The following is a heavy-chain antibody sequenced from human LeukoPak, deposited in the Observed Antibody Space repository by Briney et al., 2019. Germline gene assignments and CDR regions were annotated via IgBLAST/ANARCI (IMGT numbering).Heavy chain of an antibody. CDR2: LYSDGNS. CDR3: ARGVEPLAANTLAY. D-gene: IGHD1-14*01. CDR1: GLTLLTND. V-gene: IGHV3-53*01. Sequence: GGSLRLSCAASGLTLLTNDMTWVRQAPGKGLEWVSVLYSDGNSKYADSLQRRFTISRDNSKNTLYLEMNSLSPDDTAVYYCARGVEPLAANTLAYWGQGTLVTVSS. J-gene: IGHJ4*02.